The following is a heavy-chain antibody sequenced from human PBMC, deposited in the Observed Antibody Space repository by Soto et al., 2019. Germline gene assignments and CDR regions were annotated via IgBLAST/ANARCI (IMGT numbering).Heavy chain of an antibody. Sequence: QITLKESGPTLVKPTQTLTLTCTFSGFSLSTSGVGVGWIRQPPGKALEWLALIYWDDDKRYSPSLKSRLTXXXXXSKXXXXXXXXXXXXXDTATYYCAHTYLAYSSSWPFDYWGQGTLVTVSS. CDR3: AHTYLAYSSSWPFDY. D-gene: IGHD6-13*01. V-gene: IGHV2-5*02. CDR2: IYWDDDK. J-gene: IGHJ4*02. CDR1: GFSLSTSGVG.